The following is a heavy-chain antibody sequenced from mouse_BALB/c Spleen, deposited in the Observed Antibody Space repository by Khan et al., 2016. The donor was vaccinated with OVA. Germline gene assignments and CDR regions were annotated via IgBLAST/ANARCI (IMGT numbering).Heavy chain of an antibody. CDR1: GYSITSDYA. V-gene: IGHV3-2*02. CDR3: ARSVTITTVVATDFDY. CDR2: ISYSGRT. D-gene: IGHD1-1*01. J-gene: IGHJ2*01. Sequence: VQLKESGPDLVKPSQSLSLTCTVTGYSITSDYAWNWIRQFPGNKLEWMGYISYSGRTSYNPSLKSRISITRDTSKNQFFLQLNSVTTEDTATYYCARSVTITTVVATDFDYWGQGTTLTVSS.